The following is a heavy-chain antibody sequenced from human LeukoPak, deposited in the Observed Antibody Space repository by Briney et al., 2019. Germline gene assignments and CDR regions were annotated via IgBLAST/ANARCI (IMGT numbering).Heavy chain of an antibody. CDR3: ARQLGPIAVAGRRSDY. Sequence: KPGESLKISCKGSGYSFTGYWIGWVRQMPGKGLEWMGIIYPGDSDTRYSPSFQGHVTISADKSISTAYLQWSSLKASDTAMYYCARQLGPIAVAGRRSDYWGQGTLVTVSS. J-gene: IGHJ4*02. D-gene: IGHD6-19*01. V-gene: IGHV5-51*01. CDR2: IYPGDSDT. CDR1: GYSFTGYW.